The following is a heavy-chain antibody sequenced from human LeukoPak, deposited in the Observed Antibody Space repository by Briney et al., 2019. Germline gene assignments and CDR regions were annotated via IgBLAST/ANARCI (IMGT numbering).Heavy chain of an antibody. CDR2: INWNGGST. CDR3: ARGPTTPIYYYMDV. J-gene: IGHJ6*03. Sequence: PGGSLRLSCAASGFTFGSYGMSWVRQAPGKGLEWVSGINWNGGSTGYADSVKGRFTISRDNAKNSLYLQMNSLRAEDTALYYCARGPTTPIYYYMDVWGKGTTVTVSS. V-gene: IGHV3-20*04. D-gene: IGHD4-17*01. CDR1: GFTFGSYG.